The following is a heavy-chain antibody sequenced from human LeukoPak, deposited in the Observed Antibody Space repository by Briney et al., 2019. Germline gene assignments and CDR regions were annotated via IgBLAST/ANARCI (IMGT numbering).Heavy chain of an antibody. J-gene: IGHJ3*02. CDR3: ARDLGDTDAFDI. CDR2: INPSGGST. V-gene: IGHV1-46*01. Sequence: ASVKVSCKASGYTFTSYYMHGVRQAPGQGLEWMGIINPSGGSTSYAQKFQGRVTMTRDTSTSTVYMELSSLRSEDTAVYYCARDLGDTDAFDIWGQGTMVAVSS. CDR1: GYTFTSYY. D-gene: IGHD3-9*01.